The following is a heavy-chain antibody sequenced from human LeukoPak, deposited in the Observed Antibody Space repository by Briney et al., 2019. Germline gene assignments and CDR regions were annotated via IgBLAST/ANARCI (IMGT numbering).Heavy chain of an antibody. J-gene: IGHJ6*02. CDR3: ATPYNTMATNPGPPYYYYYGMDV. CDR1: GGTFSSYA. D-gene: IGHD5-24*01. CDR2: IIPILGTA. V-gene: IGHV1-69*13. Sequence: GASVKVSCKASGGTFSSYAISWVRQAPGQGLEWMGGIIPILGTANYAQKFQGRVTITADESTSTAYMELSSLRSEDTAVYYCATPYNTMATNPGPPYYYYYGMDVWGQGTTVTVSS.